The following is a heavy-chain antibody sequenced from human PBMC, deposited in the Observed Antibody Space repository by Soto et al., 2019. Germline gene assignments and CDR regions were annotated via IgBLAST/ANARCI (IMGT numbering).Heavy chain of an antibody. Sequence: PGGSLRLSCAASGFTVCSNYMSWVRQAPGKGLEWVSVIYSGGSTYYADSVKGRFTISRDNSKNTLYLQMNSRRAEDTAVYYCARDNPYCSGGSCHLWGQGTLVTVSS. V-gene: IGHV3-53*01. CDR1: GFTVCSNY. CDR2: IYSGGST. J-gene: IGHJ5*02. CDR3: ARDNPYCSGGSCHL. D-gene: IGHD2-15*01.